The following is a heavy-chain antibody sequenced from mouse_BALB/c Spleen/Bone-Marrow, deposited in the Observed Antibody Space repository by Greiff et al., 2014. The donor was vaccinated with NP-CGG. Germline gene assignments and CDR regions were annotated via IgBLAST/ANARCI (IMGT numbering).Heavy chain of an antibody. Sequence: DVKLVESGGGLVQPGGSRKLSCAASGFTFSSFGMHWVRRAPEKGLEWVAYISSGSSNINYADTEKGRFTISRDNPKNTLFLQMTSLRSEDTAMYYCARWGYYYAMDYWGQGTSVTVSS. D-gene: IGHD2-2*01. V-gene: IGHV5-17*02. CDR2: ISSGSSNI. CDR1: GFTFSSFG. J-gene: IGHJ4*01. CDR3: ARWGYYYAMDY.